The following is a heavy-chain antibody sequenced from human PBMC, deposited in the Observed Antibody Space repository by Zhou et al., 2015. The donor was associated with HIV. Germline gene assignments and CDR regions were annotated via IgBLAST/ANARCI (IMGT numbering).Heavy chain of an antibody. CDR3: ARGFDGYDSSGYQGWFDP. Sequence: VELVESGGRLVKPGGSLRLSCVGSGFTFSYYSLNWVRQAPGRGLEWVANINQGGRVKDYMDSVRGRFIISRDNSKNTLFLQMSSLRAEDTAVYYCARGFDGYDSSGYQGWFDPWGQGTLVTVSS. CDR1: GFTFSYYS. CDR2: INQGGRVK. D-gene: IGHD3-22*01. J-gene: IGHJ5*02. V-gene: IGHV3-7*01.